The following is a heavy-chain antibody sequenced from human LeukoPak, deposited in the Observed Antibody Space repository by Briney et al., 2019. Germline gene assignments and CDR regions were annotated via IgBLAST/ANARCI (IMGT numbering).Heavy chain of an antibody. Sequence: SETLSLTCAVYGGSFSGYYWSWIRQPPGKGLEWIGEINHSGSTNYNPSLKSRVTISVDTSKNQFTLKLSSVTAADTAVYYCAKGDKPGYWGQGTLITVSS. J-gene: IGHJ4*02. V-gene: IGHV4-34*01. CDR1: GGSFSGYY. CDR3: AKGDKPGY. D-gene: IGHD1-14*01. CDR2: INHSGST.